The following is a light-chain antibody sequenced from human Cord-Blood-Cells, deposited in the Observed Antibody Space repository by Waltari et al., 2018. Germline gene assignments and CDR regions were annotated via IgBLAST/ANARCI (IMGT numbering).Light chain of an antibody. CDR3: QQSYSTPFT. CDR1: QSISSY. CDR2: AAS. Sequence: DIQMTQSPSSLSASVGARVTITCRASQSISSYLNWYQQKPEKAPKLLIYAASSFQSGVPSRFSSSGSGTDFTITISSLSHEDFATYYCQQSYSTPFTFGPGTKVDIK. J-gene: IGKJ3*01. V-gene: IGKV1-39*01.